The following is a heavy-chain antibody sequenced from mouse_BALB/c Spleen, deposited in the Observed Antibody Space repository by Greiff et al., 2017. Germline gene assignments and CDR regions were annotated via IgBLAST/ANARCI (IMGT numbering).Heavy chain of an antibody. Sequence: VQLQESGPGLVAPSQSLSITCTVSGFSLTSYGVHWVRQPPGKGLEWLGVIWAGGSTNYNSALMSRLSISKDNSKSQVFLKMNSLQTDDTAMYYCAREGNYYGSSYPWIAYWGQGTLVTVSA. CDR2: IWAGGST. V-gene: IGHV2-9*02. CDR3: AREGNYYGSSYPWIAY. J-gene: IGHJ3*01. CDR1: GFSLTSYG. D-gene: IGHD1-1*01.